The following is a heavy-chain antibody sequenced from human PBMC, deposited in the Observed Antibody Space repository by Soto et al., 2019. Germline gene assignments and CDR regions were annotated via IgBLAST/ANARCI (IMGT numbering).Heavy chain of an antibody. V-gene: IGHV3-53*01. Sequence: PGGSLRLSCAASGFIVSDNYINWVRQAPGKGLEWVSVTYTGGYTYYADSVKGRFTISRDNSKNTLYLQMNSLRAEDTAVYYCAKDAAYYDFWSAQSNGMDVWGQGTTVTVSS. CDR3: AKDAAYYDFWSAQSNGMDV. CDR2: TYTGGYT. J-gene: IGHJ6*02. CDR1: GFIVSDNY. D-gene: IGHD3-3*01.